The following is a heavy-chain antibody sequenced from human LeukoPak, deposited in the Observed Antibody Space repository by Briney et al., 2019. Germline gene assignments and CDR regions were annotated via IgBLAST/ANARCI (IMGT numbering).Heavy chain of an antibody. CDR3: ARYSGSYFDY. D-gene: IGHD6-19*01. CDR2: ISESSTT. V-gene: IGHV4-39*01. CDR1: GGSISSSLHY. Sequence: PSETLSLTCSVSGGSISSSLHYWAWTRQPQGKGLEWLATISESSTTYYNPSLKSLVTISVDTSKNQFSLSLGSVTAADTAVYYCARYSGSYFDYWGQGALVTVSS. J-gene: IGHJ4*02.